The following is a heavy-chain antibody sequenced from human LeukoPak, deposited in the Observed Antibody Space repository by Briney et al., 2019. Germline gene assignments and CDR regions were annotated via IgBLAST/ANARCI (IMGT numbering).Heavy chain of an antibody. V-gene: IGHV3-11*01. Sequence: GGSLRLSCAASGFTLSDYYMSWIRQAPGKGLEWVSYISSSGSTIYYANSVKGRFTISRDNAKNSLYLQMNSLRAEDTAVYYCARGIAAAGTVFDYWGQGTLVTVSS. J-gene: IGHJ4*02. CDR3: ARGIAAAGTVFDY. D-gene: IGHD6-13*01. CDR1: GFTLSDYY. CDR2: ISSSGSTI.